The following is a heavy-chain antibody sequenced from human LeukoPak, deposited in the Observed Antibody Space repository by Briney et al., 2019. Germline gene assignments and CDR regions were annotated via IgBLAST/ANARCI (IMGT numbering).Heavy chain of an antibody. J-gene: IGHJ4*02. CDR1: GGSISSYY. D-gene: IGHD3-3*01. Sequence: SETLSLTCTVSGGSISSYYWSWIRQPAGKGLEWIGRIYTSGSTNYNPSLKSRVTISVDTSKNQFSLKLSSVTAADTAVYYCARAKNDFWSGSGLNDYWGQGTLVTVSS. CDR2: IYTSGST. CDR3: ARAKNDFWSGSGLNDY. V-gene: IGHV4-4*07.